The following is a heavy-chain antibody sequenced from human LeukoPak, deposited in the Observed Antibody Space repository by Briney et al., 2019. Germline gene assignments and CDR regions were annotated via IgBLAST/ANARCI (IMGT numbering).Heavy chain of an antibody. Sequence: PSETLSLTCTVSGGSISSYYWSWIRQPPGKGLEWIGYIYYSGSTNYNPSLKSRVTISVDTSKNQFSLKLSSVTAADTAVYYCARSGYYYEGDAFDIWGQGTMVTVSS. D-gene: IGHD3-22*01. J-gene: IGHJ3*02. CDR1: GGSISSYY. V-gene: IGHV4-59*01. CDR2: IYYSGST. CDR3: ARSGYYYEGDAFDI.